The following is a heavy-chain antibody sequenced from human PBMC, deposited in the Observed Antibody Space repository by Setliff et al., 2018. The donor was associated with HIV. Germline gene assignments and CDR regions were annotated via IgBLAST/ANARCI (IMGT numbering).Heavy chain of an antibody. CDR2: ISYNEYT. CDR1: GGSFSGYS. V-gene: IGHV4-34*01. CDR3: AREIYGGNSRPFDY. J-gene: IGHJ4*02. Sequence: ASETLSLTCAVYGGSFSGYSWSWIRQPPGKGLEWIGHISYNEYTNYNPSLKSRVTISVDTSKNQLSLKLSSVTAADTAVYYCAREIYGGNSRPFDYWGQGTLVTVSS. D-gene: IGHD4-17*01.